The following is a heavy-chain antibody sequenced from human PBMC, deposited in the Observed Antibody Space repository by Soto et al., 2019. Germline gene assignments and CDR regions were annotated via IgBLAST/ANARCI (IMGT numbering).Heavy chain of an antibody. V-gene: IGHV4-30-2*01. J-gene: IGHJ3*02. CDR2: IYHSGGA. CDR3: ARGPYDSSGFYSAFDI. CDR1: GGSISSGTYS. Sequence: SETLSLTCAVSGGSISSGTYSWSWIRQPPGKGLEWIGYIYHSGGAYYSPSLESRVTVSVDRSKNQFSLKLSSVTAADTAVFYCARGPYDSSGFYSAFDIWGPGTMVTVSS. D-gene: IGHD3-22*01.